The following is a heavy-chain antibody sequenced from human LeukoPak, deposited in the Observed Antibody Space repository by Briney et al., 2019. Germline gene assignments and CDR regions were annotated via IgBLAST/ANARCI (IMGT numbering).Heavy chain of an antibody. CDR2: ISNSGGRT. CDR1: GFTFSSYA. D-gene: IGHD5-12*01. CDR3: AKSYNGYESKPDY. V-gene: IGHV3-23*01. Sequence: GGSLRLSCAASGFTFSSYAMSWDRQAPGKGLEWVSSISNSGGRTFYTDSVKGRFTISRDNSKITLYLQMNSLRAEDTAVYYCAKSYNGYESKPDYWGQGTLVTVSS. J-gene: IGHJ4*02.